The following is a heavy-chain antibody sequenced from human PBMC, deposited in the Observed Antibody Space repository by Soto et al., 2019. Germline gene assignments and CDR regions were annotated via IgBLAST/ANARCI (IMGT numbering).Heavy chain of an antibody. Sequence: VGSLRLSCAASRFTFSSYGMHWVRQAPGKGLEWVAVISYDGSNKYYADSVKGRFTISRDNSKNTLYLQMNSLRAEDTAVYYCAKNTADLAGLYYYYGMDVWGQGTTVTV. CDR2: ISYDGSNK. CDR3: AKNTADLAGLYYYYGMDV. CDR1: RFTFSSYG. D-gene: IGHD6-19*01. J-gene: IGHJ6*02. V-gene: IGHV3-30*18.